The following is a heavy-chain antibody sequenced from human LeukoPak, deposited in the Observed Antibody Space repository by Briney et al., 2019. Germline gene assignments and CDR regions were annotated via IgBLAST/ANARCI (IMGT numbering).Heavy chain of an antibody. J-gene: IGHJ5*02. CDR2: ISSSGSTI. D-gene: IGHD4-11*01. CDR3: ARGGLTTPYNWFDP. Sequence: GGSLRLSCAASGFTFSDYYMSWIRQAPGKGLEWVSYISSSGSTIYYADSVKGRFTISRDNAKNSLYLQMSSLRAEDTAVYYCARGGLTTPYNWFDPWGQGTLVTVSS. CDR1: GFTFSDYY. V-gene: IGHV3-11*01.